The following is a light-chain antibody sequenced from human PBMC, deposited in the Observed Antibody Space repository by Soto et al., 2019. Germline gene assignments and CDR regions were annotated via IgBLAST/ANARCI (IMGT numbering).Light chain of an antibody. Sequence: QSVLTQPPSVSGAPGQRVTISCTGSSSNIGAGYDVHWYLQLPGTAPKLLIYGNTNRPSGVPDRFSGSKPGSSASLAITGLQAEDEADYYCQSHDSSLHASVFGTGTKLTVL. CDR3: QSHDSSLHASV. CDR1: SSNIGAGYD. V-gene: IGLV1-40*01. J-gene: IGLJ1*01. CDR2: GNT.